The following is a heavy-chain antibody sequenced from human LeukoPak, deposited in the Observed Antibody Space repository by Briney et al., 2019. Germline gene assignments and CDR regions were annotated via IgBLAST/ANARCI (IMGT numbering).Heavy chain of an antibody. Sequence: PAETLSLTCAVYGGSLNGHYWSWIRQSPGKGLEWIGESSDRGGTKFNPSVKSRVAISADASKNQFSLKLSSVTAADTAIYYCAKNGQSGFSFDPWGQGTLVTVSS. V-gene: IGHV4-34*01. D-gene: IGHD1-26*01. CDR3: AKNGQSGFSFDP. CDR2: SSDRGGT. CDR1: GGSLNGHY. J-gene: IGHJ5*02.